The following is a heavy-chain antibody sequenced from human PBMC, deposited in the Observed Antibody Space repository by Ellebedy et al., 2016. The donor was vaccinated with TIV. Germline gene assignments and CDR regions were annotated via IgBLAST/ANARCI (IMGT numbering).Heavy chain of an antibody. Sequence: GGSLRLXXAASGFTFSSYSMNWVRQAPGKGLEWVSYISSSSSTIYYADSVKGRFTISRDNAKNSLYLQMNSLRDEDTAVYYCARDLIRLGCGWYFDLWGRGTLVTVSS. CDR2: ISSSSSTI. V-gene: IGHV3-48*02. D-gene: IGHD7-27*01. J-gene: IGHJ2*01. CDR3: ARDLIRLGCGWYFDL. CDR1: GFTFSSYS.